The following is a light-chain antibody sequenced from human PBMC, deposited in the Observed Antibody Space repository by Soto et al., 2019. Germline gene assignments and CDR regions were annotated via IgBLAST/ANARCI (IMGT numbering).Light chain of an antibody. V-gene: IGKV1-39*01. J-gene: IGKJ2*01. CDR2: APS. CDR1: QSSGNF. CDR3: QQSYTVPYT. Sequence: DIQLTQSPSSLSAAVGDRVTTTCRASQSSGNFLIWYQQKPGEAPKVLIYAPSSLQTGVPSRFSGSGSETDFTLTISNLQLEDFATYYCQQSYTVPYTFGQGTKLEIK.